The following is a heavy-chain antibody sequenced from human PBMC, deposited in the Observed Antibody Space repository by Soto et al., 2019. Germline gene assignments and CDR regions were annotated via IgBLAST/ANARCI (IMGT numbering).Heavy chain of an antibody. D-gene: IGHD1-1*01. V-gene: IGHV4-59*01. J-gene: IGHJ4*02. CDR2: IHYSGTT. CDR3: ATYNSYPMGY. CDR1: GTSISSYH. Sequence: ETLSLTCPASGTSISSYHWSWIRQPPGKGLEWIANIHYSGTTNYNPSLASRVTLSVKPYKNHFALKMASVTAADGAMYLCATYNSYPMGYWGRGTRFT.